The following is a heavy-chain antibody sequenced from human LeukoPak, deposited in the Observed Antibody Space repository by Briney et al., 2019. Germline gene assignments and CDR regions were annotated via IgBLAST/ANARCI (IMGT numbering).Heavy chain of an antibody. V-gene: IGHV3-21*01. CDR1: GFNFSNYG. D-gene: IGHD2-8*02. CDR2: ISISSRNI. Sequence: GSLRLSCEASGFNFSNYGMSWVRQAPGKGLEWVSAISISSRNIFYPDSLKGRFTISRDNSKNSLYLQMNSLRAEDTAVYYCARDSRTDDSTGVYYLDAFDIWGQGTMVTVSS. CDR3: ARDSRTDDSTGVYYLDAFDI. J-gene: IGHJ3*02.